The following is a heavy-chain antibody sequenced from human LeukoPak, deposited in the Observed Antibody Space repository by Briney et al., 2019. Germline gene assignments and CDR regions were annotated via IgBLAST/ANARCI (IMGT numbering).Heavy chain of an antibody. CDR1: GFTFSSYE. Sequence: GGSLRLSCAASGFTFSSYEMNWVRQAPGKGLEWVSYISSSGSTIYYADSVKGRLTISRDNAKNSLYLQMNSLRAEDTAVYYCAKDIVGGGDDYWGQGTLVIVSS. V-gene: IGHV3-48*03. CDR2: ISSSGSTI. D-gene: IGHD2-21*02. J-gene: IGHJ4*02. CDR3: AKDIVGGGDDY.